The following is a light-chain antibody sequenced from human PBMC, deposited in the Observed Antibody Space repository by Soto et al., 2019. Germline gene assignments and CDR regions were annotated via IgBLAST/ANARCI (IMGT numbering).Light chain of an antibody. V-gene: IGKV3D-20*01. CDR1: QSVSSSY. CDR3: QQYGSSPWT. CDR2: DAS. Sequence: IVLTQSPATLSLSPGERATLSCVASQSVSSSYLAWYQQKPGLAPRPLIYDASSRATGIPDRFSGSGSGNDFTLTISRLEPEDFAVYYCQQYGSSPWTVGQGTKVEIK. J-gene: IGKJ1*01.